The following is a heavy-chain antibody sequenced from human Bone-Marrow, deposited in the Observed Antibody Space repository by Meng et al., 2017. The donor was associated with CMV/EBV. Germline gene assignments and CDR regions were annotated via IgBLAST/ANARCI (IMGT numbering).Heavy chain of an antibody. CDR2: IYYSGST. D-gene: IGHD2-2*02. CDR1: GGSISSYY. J-gene: IGHJ6*02. CDR3: ARPGKGYFSSTSCYTYGYYYYYGMDD. Sequence: SETLSLTCTVSGGSISSYYWSWIRQPPGKGLEWIGYIYYSGSTNYNPSLKSRVTISVDTSKNQFSLKLSSVTAADTAVYYCARPGKGYFSSTSCYTYGYYYYYGMDDWGQGTTVTVSS. V-gene: IGHV4-59*01.